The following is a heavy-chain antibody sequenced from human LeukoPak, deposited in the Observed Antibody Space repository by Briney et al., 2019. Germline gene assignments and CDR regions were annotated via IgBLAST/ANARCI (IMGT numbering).Heavy chain of an antibody. V-gene: IGHV4-30-4*01. Sequence: SQTLSLTCTVSGGSISSGDYYWSWIRQPPGKGLEWIGYIYNNGRTYYNPSLKSRVTISVDTSKNQFSLKLSSVTAADTAVYYCARESPLYCSSTSCSGAFDIWGQGTMVTVSS. CDR2: IYNNGRT. CDR1: GGSISSGDYY. D-gene: IGHD2-2*01. CDR3: ARESPLYCSSTSCSGAFDI. J-gene: IGHJ3*02.